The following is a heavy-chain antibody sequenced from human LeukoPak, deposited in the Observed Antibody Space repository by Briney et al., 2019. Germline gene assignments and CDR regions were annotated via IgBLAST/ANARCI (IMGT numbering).Heavy chain of an antibody. J-gene: IGHJ5*02. V-gene: IGHV4-38-2*02. D-gene: IGHD3-9*01. Sequence: SETLSLTCTVSGYSISSGYYWGWIRQPPGKGLEWIGSIYHSGSTNYNPSLKSRVTISVDTSKNQFSLKLSSVTAADTAVYYCARGGTIFSNWFDPWGQGTLVTVSS. CDR2: IYHSGST. CDR3: ARGGTIFSNWFDP. CDR1: GYSISSGYY.